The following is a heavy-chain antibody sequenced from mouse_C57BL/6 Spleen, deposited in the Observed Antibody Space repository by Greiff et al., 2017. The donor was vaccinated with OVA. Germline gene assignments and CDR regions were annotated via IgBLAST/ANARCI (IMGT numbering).Heavy chain of an antibody. CDR2: IYPGDGDT. D-gene: IGHD3-2*02. CDR1: GYAFSSSW. V-gene: IGHV1-82*01. Sequence: QVQLKQSGPELVKPGASVKISCKASGYAFSSSWMNWVKQRPGKGLEWIGRIYPGDGDTNYNGKFKGKATLTADKSSSTAYMQLSSLTSEDSAVYFCARSGETAQVDYWGQGTTLTVSS. CDR3: ARSGETAQVDY. J-gene: IGHJ2*01.